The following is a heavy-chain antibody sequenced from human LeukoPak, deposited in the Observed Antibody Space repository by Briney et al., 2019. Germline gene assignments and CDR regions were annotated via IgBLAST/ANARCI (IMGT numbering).Heavy chain of an antibody. CDR1: GFTFSTYS. V-gene: IGHV3-48*01. Sequence: SGGSLRLSCADSGFTFSTYSVNWVRQTPGKGLEWLSYISTSSRTIYYADSVKGRFTISRDNAKNSLYLQMDSLRAEDTAVYYCAGGESLGYWGQGTLLTVSP. CDR2: ISTSSRTI. CDR3: AGGESLGY. J-gene: IGHJ4*02. D-gene: IGHD2/OR15-2a*01.